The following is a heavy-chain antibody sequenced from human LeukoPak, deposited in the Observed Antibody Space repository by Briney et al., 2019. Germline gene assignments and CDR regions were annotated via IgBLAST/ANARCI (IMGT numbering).Heavy chain of an antibody. J-gene: IGHJ4*02. V-gene: IGHV3-9*01. CDR1: GFTFDDYA. Sequence: GGSLRLSCAASGFTFDDYAMHWVRQAPGKGLEWVSGISWNSGSIGYADSVKGRFTISRDNAKNSLYLQMNSLRAEDTAVYYCARVLLAYCGGDCSSFYFDYWGQGTLVTVSS. CDR2: ISWNSGSI. D-gene: IGHD2-21*01. CDR3: ARVLLAYCGGDCSSFYFDY.